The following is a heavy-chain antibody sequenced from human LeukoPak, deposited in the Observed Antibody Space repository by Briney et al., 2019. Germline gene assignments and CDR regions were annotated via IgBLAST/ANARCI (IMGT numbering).Heavy chain of an antibody. Sequence: SEALSLTCTVSGGSISSYYWSWIRQPPGKGLEWIGYIYYSGSTNYNPSLKSRVTISVDTSKNQFSLKLSSVTAADTAVYYCARDLVAHSYFDYWGQGTLVTVSS. CDR1: GGSISSYY. CDR3: ARDLVAHSYFDY. D-gene: IGHD5-12*01. V-gene: IGHV4-59*01. CDR2: IYYSGST. J-gene: IGHJ4*02.